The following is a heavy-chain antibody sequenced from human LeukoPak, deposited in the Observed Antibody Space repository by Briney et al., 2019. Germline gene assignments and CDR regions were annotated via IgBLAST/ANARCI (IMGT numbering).Heavy chain of an antibody. Sequence: GGSLRLSCAASGFTFSNAWMSWVRQAPGKGLEWVGRIKSKTDGWTTDYAAPVKGRFTISRDDSKNTPYVQMNSLKTEDTAVYYCTTGPYDYGSGTYYHWGQGTLVTVSS. CDR2: IKSKTDGWTT. CDR3: TTGPYDYGSGTYYH. V-gene: IGHV3-15*01. CDR1: GFTFSNAW. D-gene: IGHD3-10*01. J-gene: IGHJ4*02.